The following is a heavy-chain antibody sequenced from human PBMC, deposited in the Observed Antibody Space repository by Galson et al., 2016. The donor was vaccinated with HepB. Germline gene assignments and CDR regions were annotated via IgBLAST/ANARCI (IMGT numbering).Heavy chain of an antibody. CDR2: LFGRGTT. D-gene: IGHD4-23*01. CDR1: GFTVSDNH. CDR3: AGYGGNSV. J-gene: IGHJ4*02. V-gene: IGHV3-53*01. Sequence: SLRLSCAAAGFTVSDNHVTWIRQAPGKGLECVSVLFGRGTTSSADSVEGRFTISRDNARNTVYLQMNSLRTEDTAVYYCAGYGGNSVWGQGTLVTVSS.